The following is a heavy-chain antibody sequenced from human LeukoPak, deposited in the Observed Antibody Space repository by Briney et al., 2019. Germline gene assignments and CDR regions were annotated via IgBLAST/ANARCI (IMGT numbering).Heavy chain of an antibody. CDR2: INPKSGRT. J-gene: IGHJ4*02. CDR3: ARGRSGLAAAGTYDY. CDR1: GYTFTSYD. V-gene: IGHV1-8*01. D-gene: IGHD6-13*01. Sequence: ASVKVSCKASGYTFTSYDIHWVRQATGQGLEWMGWINPKSGRTGYAKKFQARVSMTMNTSISTAYMEVSSLRFEDTAVYYCARGRSGLAAAGTYDYWGQGTLITVSS.